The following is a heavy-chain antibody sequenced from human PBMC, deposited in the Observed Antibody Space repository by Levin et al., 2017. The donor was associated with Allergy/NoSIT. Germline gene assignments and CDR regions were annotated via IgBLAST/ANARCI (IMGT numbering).Heavy chain of an antibody. CDR2: IHPINSET. CDR3: ATFPQYSTSSWFDY. CDR1: GYDFINYW. V-gene: IGHV5-51*01. Sequence: GGSLRLSCKGSGYDFINYWMGWVRQMPGKGLEWMALIHPINSETRYSPSFQGQVTISADKSITTAYLQWTSLKASDTAMYYCATFPQYSTSSWFDYWGHGTLVTVAS. D-gene: IGHD6-6*01. J-gene: IGHJ4*01.